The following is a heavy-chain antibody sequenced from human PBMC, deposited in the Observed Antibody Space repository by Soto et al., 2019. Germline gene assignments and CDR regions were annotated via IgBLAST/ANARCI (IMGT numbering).Heavy chain of an antibody. CDR2: ISSGGDRR. CDR1: GFTFTSYA. Sequence: PGGSLRLSCAASGFTFTSYAMSWVRQAPGKGLEWVSTISSGGDRRYYADSVKGRFTFSRDNSKNTLFLQMNSLRAEDTATYYCSTNVDVWGQGTLVTVSS. J-gene: IGHJ4*02. V-gene: IGHV3-23*01. D-gene: IGHD2-21*01. CDR3: STNVDV.